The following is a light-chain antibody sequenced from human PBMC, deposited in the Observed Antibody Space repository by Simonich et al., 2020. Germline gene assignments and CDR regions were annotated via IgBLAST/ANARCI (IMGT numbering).Light chain of an antibody. J-gene: IGKJ4*01. Sequence: EIVLTQSPATLSLSPGKRATLSCRALQSVSSYLAWSQQKPGQAPRLLIYDASHRATGIPSRFSGSGSGTDFTLTISSLEPEDFAVYYCQQRSNWPLTFGVGTKVEIK. CDR3: QQRSNWPLT. CDR1: QSVSSY. V-gene: IGKV3-11*01. CDR2: DAS.